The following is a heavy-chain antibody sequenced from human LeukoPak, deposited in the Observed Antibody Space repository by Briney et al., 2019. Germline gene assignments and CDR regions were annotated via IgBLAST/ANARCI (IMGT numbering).Heavy chain of an antibody. CDR3: GRGPFYYDID. V-gene: IGHV1-3*01. D-gene: IGHD3-22*01. J-gene: IGHJ4*02. CDR1: GYTFTSYA. Sequence: ASVKVSCKASGYTFTSYAMHWVRQAPGQRLEWMGWINAGNGNTKYSQKFQGRVTITRDTSASTAYMELRSLRSDDTAVYYCGRGPFYYDIDWGQGTLITVSS. CDR2: INAGNGNT.